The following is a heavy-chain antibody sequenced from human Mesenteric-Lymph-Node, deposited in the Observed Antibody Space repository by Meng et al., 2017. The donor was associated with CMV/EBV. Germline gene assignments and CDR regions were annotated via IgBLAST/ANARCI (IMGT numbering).Heavy chain of an antibody. CDR3: ARGSSYDILTGYFDY. CDR1: GGVFSGYY. J-gene: IGHJ4*02. V-gene: IGHV4-34*01. D-gene: IGHD3-9*01. CDR2: INHSGST. Sequence: QLPRWGAGLLKPSETLSVTCAVYGGVFSGYYWNWIRQSPAKGLEWIGEINHSGSTTYNPSFTSRIIISVDTSTNQISLNMSSVTAADTAVYYCARGSSYDILTGYFDYWGQGALVTVSS.